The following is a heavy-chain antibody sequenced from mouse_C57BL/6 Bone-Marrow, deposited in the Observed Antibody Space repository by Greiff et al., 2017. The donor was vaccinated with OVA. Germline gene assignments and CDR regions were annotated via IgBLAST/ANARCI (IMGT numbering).Heavy chain of an antibody. CDR3: ARAHYYGSRGDAMDY. CDR2: IDPSDSYT. D-gene: IGHD1-1*01. Sequence: QVQLQQPGAELVMPGASVKLSCKASGYTFTSYWMHWVKQRPGQGLEWIGEIDPSDSYTNYNQKFKGKSTLTVDKSSSTAYMQLSSLTSEDSAVYYCARAHYYGSRGDAMDYWGQGTAVTVSS. V-gene: IGHV1-69*01. J-gene: IGHJ4*01. CDR1: GYTFTSYW.